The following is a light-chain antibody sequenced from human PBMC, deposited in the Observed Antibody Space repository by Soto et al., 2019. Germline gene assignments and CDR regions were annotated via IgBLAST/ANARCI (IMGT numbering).Light chain of an antibody. CDR1: SSDIGGSDY. Sequence: QSALTQPASVSGSLGQSITISCTGTSSDIGGSDYVSWYQQYPGTGPQLIIYVVRNRPSGVSNRFSGSKSGNTASLTISGLQAEDEAYYYCTSYTSDSLLAVAIGGGTKLTVL. J-gene: IGLJ2*01. V-gene: IGLV2-14*01. CDR3: TSYTSDSLLAVA. CDR2: VVR.